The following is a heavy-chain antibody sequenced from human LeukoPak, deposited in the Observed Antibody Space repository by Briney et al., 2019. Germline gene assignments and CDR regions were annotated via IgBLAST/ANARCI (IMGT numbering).Heavy chain of an antibody. CDR2: ISGSGGST. CDR3: AKAAAGYYYDSSGPYFDY. J-gene: IGHJ4*02. CDR1: GFTFSSYA. D-gene: IGHD3-22*01. Sequence: PGGSLRLSCAASGFTFSSYAMSWVRQAPGKGLEWVSAISGSGGSTYYADSVKGRFTIPRDNSKNTLYLQMNSLRAEDTAVYYCAKAAAGYYYDSSGPYFDYWGQGTLVTVSS. V-gene: IGHV3-23*01.